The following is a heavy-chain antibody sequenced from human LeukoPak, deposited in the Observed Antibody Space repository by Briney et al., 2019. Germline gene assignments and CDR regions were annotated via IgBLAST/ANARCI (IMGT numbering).Heavy chain of an antibody. D-gene: IGHD5-18*01. CDR3: AKTKGYSYGYYFDY. Sequence: AGRSLRLSCAASGFTFSSYAMHWVRQSLGKGLGWVAVMSYDGFNKYYADSVKGRFTISRDNSKNTLYLQMNSLRAEDTAVYYCAKTKGYSYGYYFDYWGQGTLVTVSS. CDR2: MSYDGFNK. V-gene: IGHV3-30*18. CDR1: GFTFSSYA. J-gene: IGHJ4*02.